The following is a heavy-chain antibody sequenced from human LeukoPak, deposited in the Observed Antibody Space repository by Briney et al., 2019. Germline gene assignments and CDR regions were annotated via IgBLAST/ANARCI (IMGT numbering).Heavy chain of an antibody. V-gene: IGHV3-66*01. Sequence: GGSLRLSCAASGFTVSRSYMTWVRQTPGKGLEWVSVIYSGGNTYYADSVKGRFTISRDNSKNTLYLQMNSLRAEDTAVYYCARGSYSTSWYLDYWGQGTLVAVSS. CDR2: IYSGGNT. CDR1: GFTVSRSY. CDR3: ARGSYSTSWYLDY. D-gene: IGHD6-13*01. J-gene: IGHJ4*02.